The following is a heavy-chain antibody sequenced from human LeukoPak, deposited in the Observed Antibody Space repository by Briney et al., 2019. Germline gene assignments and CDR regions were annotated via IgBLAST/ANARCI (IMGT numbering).Heavy chain of an antibody. CDR3: ARDRGSSGWYEFDY. J-gene: IGHJ4*02. D-gene: IGHD6-19*01. V-gene: IGHV3-7*01. Sequence: WGSLRISCAASGFTSSSYWMSWVRQAPGKGLEWVANIKQDGSEKYYVDSVKGRFTISRANAKNSLYLQMNSLRAEDTAVYYCARDRGSSGWYEFDYWGQGTLVTVSS. CDR1: GFTSSSYW. CDR2: IKQDGSEK.